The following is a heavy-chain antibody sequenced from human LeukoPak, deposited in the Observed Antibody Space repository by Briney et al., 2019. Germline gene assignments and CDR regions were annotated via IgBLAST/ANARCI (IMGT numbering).Heavy chain of an antibody. CDR3: ARQQCNGGSCYSRAIWFDP. CDR1: GGSISSTTFY. V-gene: IGHV4-39*01. Sequence: SETLSLTCTVSGGSISSTTFYWGWIRQPPGKGLEWIGSFFYGGTTYYNPSLKSRITMSADTSNNQFSLKLSSVAAADTAVYYCARQQCNGGSCYSRAIWFDPWGQGTLVTVSS. CDR2: FFYGGTT. J-gene: IGHJ5*02. D-gene: IGHD2-15*01.